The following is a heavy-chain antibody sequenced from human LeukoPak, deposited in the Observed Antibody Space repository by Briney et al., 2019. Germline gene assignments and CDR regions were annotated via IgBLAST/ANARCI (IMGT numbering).Heavy chain of an antibody. CDR3: ARDIGSGPVDV. CDR1: GGDISGHY. D-gene: IGHD3-10*01. J-gene: IGHJ6*02. CDR2: IHYSGST. Sequence: SETLSLTCTVSGGDISGHYWSWIRQPPGKGLEWIGYIHYSGSTNYNPSLKSRVTMSVDTSKNQLSLKLSSVTAADTAVYYCARDIGSGPVDVWGQGTTVTVSS. V-gene: IGHV4-59*11.